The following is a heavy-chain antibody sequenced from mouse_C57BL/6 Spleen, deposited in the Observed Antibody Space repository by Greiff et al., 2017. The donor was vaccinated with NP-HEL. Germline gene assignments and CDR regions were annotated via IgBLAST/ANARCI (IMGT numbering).Heavy chain of an antibody. CDR1: GYAFTNYL. CDR2: INPGSGGT. Sequence: VQLQQSGAELVRPGTSVKVSCKASGYAFTNYLIEWVKQRPGQGLEWIGVINPGSGGTNYNETFKGKATLTADKSSSTAYMQLSSLTSEDSAVYFCARRRDYWGQGTTLTVSS. V-gene: IGHV1-54*01. J-gene: IGHJ2*01. CDR3: ARRRDY.